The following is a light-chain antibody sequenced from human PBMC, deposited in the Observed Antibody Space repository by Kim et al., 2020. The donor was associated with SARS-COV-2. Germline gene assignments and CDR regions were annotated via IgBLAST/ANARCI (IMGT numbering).Light chain of an antibody. CDR3: GSYAGSKTFL. Sequence: QSALTQPPSASGSPGQSVTISCTGTSSDIGRYNYVSWYQHHPGKAPKLMISEVSKRPSGVPDRFSGSKSGNTASLTVSGLHTEDEADYYCGSYAGSKTFLFGGGTQLTVL. CDR2: EVS. CDR1: SSDIGRYNY. J-gene: IGLJ3*02. V-gene: IGLV2-8*01.